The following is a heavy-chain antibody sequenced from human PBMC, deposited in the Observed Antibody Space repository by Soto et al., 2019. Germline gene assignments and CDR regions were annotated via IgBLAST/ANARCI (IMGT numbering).Heavy chain of an antibody. V-gene: IGHV4-59*01. CDR2: IYYSGST. Sequence: LSLTCTVSGGSISSYYWSWIRQPPGKGLEWIGYIYYSGSTNYNPSLKSRVTISVDTSKNQFSLKLSSVTAADTAVYYCARIRGYSYMDYYYYYGMDVWGQGTTVTVS. CDR1: GGSISSYY. D-gene: IGHD5-12*01. CDR3: ARIRGYSYMDYYYYYGMDV. J-gene: IGHJ6*02.